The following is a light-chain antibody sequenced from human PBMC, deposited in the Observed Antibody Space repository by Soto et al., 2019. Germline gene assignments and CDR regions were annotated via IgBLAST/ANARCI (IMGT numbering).Light chain of an antibody. CDR2: GAS. CDR1: QSVSRY. J-gene: IGKJ2*02. CDR3: QQYGSSPRT. Sequence: EIVLTQSPGTLSLSPGERATLSCRASQSVSRYLAWYQQKPGQAPRLLIYGASSRATGIPDRFSGSGSGTDFTLTISGLEPEDFAVYYCQQYGSSPRTFGQGTKLEIK. V-gene: IGKV3-20*01.